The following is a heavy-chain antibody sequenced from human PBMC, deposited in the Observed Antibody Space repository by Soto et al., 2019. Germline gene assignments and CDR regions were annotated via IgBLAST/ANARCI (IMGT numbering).Heavy chain of an antibody. D-gene: IGHD5-12*01. V-gene: IGHV3-13*01. J-gene: IGHJ4*02. Sequence: GGSLRLSCAASGFSFSSYDMHWVRQVTGKGLEWVSSIGLDGDTYYLGSVKGRFTISRENAKNSLYLQMNSLRAGDTAVYYCARGGGYSGHTLWGQGTLVTVSS. CDR2: IGLDGDT. CDR1: GFSFSSYD. CDR3: ARGGGYSGHTL.